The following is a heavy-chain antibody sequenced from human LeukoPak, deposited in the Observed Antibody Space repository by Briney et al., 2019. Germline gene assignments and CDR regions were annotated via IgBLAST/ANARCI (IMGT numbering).Heavy chain of an antibody. V-gene: IGHV4-39*07. Sequence: SETLSLTCTVSGDSISSGTYYWSWIRQPPGKGLEWIGEINHSGSTNYNPSLKSRVTISVDTPKNQFSLKLSSVTAADTAVYYCARVHSSSWYGRNGWFDHWGQGTLVTVSS. CDR3: ARVHSSSWYGRNGWFDH. CDR1: GDSISSGTYY. CDR2: INHSGST. J-gene: IGHJ5*02. D-gene: IGHD6-13*01.